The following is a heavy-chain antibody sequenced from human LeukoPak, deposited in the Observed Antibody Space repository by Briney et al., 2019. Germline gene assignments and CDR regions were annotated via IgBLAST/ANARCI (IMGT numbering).Heavy chain of an antibody. CDR1: GYTFTNYV. V-gene: IGHV1-3*01. CDR2: IDAGTGKT. D-gene: IGHD3-10*01. J-gene: IGHJ5*02. Sequence: ASVKVSCKDSGYTFTNYVMHWVRQAPGQGLEWMGWIDAGTGKTRYSQNFQGRVTITRDTSANTAYMELSSLRSEDTAVYYCARDDGSGSYSSYNWFDPWGQGTLVTVSS. CDR3: ARDDGSGSYSSYNWFDP.